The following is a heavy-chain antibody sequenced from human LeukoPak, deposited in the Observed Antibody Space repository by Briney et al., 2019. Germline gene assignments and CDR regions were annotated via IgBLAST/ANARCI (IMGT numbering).Heavy chain of an antibody. J-gene: IGHJ4*02. CDR1: GYSFTSYW. D-gene: IGHD6-19*01. CDR2: IYPGDSDT. CDR3: ARQRGPLAGTLDY. V-gene: IGHV5-51*01. Sequence: GESLKISCKGSGYSFTSYWIGWVRQLPGKGLGGMGIIYPGDSDTRYSPSFQGQVTISADKSISTAYLQWSSLKASDTAMYYCARQRGPLAGTLDYWGQGTLVTVSS.